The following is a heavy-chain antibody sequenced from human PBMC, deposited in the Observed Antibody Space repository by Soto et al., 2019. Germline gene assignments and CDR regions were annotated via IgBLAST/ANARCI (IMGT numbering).Heavy chain of an antibody. CDR2: IYWDDDK. D-gene: IGHD3-16*01. CDR3: AHWAPYLYLDV. Sequence: QITLKESGPTLVKPTQTLTLTCTFSGFSLTTSGVGVGWIRQPPGKALEWLALIYWDDDKRYSPSLKSRLTXTXXTSKNQVVLTMTNMDPVDTATYYCAHWAPYLYLDVWGQGTTVTVSS. CDR1: GFSLTTSGVG. V-gene: IGHV2-5*02. J-gene: IGHJ6*02.